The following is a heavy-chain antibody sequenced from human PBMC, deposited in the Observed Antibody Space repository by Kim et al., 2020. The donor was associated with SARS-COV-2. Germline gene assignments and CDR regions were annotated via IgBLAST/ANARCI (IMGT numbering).Heavy chain of an antibody. D-gene: IGHD5-12*01. V-gene: IGHV3-33*01. CDR1: GFTFSSYG. J-gene: IGHJ4*02. CDR3: ARDLSGYGDYVPY. CDR2: IWYDGSNK. Sequence: GGSLRLSCAASGFTFSSYGMHWVRQAPGKGLEWVAVIWYDGSNKYYADSVKGRFTISRDNSKNTLYLQMNSLRAEDTAVYYCARDLSGYGDYVPYWGQGTLVTVSS.